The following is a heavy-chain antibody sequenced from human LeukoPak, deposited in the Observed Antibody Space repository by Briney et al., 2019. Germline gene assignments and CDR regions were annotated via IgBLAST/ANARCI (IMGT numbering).Heavy chain of an antibody. V-gene: IGHV4-39*07. CDR2: IYYSGST. CDR1: GVSISSSNSY. Sequence: KASETLSLTCTVSGVSISSSNSYWGWIRQPPGKGLEWIGSIYYSGSTYYNPSLKSRVTISVDTSKNQFSLKLSSVTAADTAVYYCARGMGATTWFDPWGQGTLVNVSS. D-gene: IGHD1-26*01. CDR3: ARGMGATTWFDP. J-gene: IGHJ5*02.